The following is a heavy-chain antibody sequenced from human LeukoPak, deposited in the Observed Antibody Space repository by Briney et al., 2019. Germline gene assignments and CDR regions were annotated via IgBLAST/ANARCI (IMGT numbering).Heavy chain of an antibody. CDR3: AIREPPWVVPAGSFLDY. Sequence: ASVKVSCKASGYTFTGYYMHWVRQAPGQGLEWMGWINPNSGGTNYAQKFQGRVTMTRDTSISTAYMELSRLRSDDTAVYYCAIREPPWVVPAGSFLDYWGQGTLVTVSS. V-gene: IGHV1-2*02. CDR1: GYTFTGYY. CDR2: INPNSGGT. J-gene: IGHJ4*02. D-gene: IGHD2-2*01.